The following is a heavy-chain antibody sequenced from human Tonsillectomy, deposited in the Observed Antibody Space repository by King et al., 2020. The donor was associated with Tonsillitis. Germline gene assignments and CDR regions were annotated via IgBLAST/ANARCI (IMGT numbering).Heavy chain of an antibody. J-gene: IGHJ3*02. CDR3: AKDQGVYSYVLDAFDI. D-gene: IGHD5-18*01. CDR2: ISGTGGST. V-gene: IGHV3-23*01. CDR1: GFTFSSYA. Sequence: QLLQSGGGLVQPGGSLRLSCAASGFTFSSYAMSWVRQAPGEGLEWVSTISGTGGSTYYADSVKGRFTISRDNSKNTLFLQMNSLRAEDTAVYYCAKDQGVYSYVLDAFDIWGQGTMVTVSS.